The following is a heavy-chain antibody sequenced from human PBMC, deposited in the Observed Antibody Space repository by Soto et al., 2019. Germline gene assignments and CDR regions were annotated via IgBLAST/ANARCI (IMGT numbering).Heavy chain of an antibody. V-gene: IGHV3-23*01. Sequence: GESLKISCAASGFTFSSYAMSWVRQAPGKGLEWVSAISGSGGSTYYADSVKGRFTISRDNSKNTLYLQMNSLRAEDTAVYYCARSTGADAFDIWGQGTMVTVSS. CDR3: ARSTGADAFDI. CDR1: GFTFSSYA. CDR2: ISGSGGST. D-gene: IGHD7-27*01. J-gene: IGHJ3*02.